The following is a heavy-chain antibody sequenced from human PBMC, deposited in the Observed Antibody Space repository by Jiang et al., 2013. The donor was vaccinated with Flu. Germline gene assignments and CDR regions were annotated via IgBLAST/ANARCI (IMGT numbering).Heavy chain of an antibody. J-gene: IGHJ5*02. Sequence: PGLVKPSEDPVPYLRCLWWLLQQCCLLLGLDPPAPGKGLEWIGSIYYSDNIDYSGSTHYNPSLRSRVTISLDTSKNQFSLRLSSVTATDTAVYYCARLHPALGVEAATYYFDPWGQGTLVTVSS. V-gene: IGHV4-39*01. D-gene: IGHD2-15*01. CDR1: WLLQQCCLL. CDR2: IYYSDNIDYSGST. CDR3: ARLHPALGVEAATYYFDP.